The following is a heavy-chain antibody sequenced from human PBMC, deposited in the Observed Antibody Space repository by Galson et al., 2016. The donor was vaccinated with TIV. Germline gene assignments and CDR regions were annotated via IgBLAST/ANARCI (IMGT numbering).Heavy chain of an antibody. CDR2: IKQDGSEK. J-gene: IGHJ2*01. V-gene: IGHV3-7*01. CDR3: ARRYFDL. Sequence: SLRLSCAASGFTFSDYWMHWVRQTPGKGLEWVASIKQDGSEKYYVDSVKGRFTISRDNAKSSLFLQMNSLRAEDTAAYYCARRYFDLWGRGTLVTVSS. CDR1: GFTFSDYW.